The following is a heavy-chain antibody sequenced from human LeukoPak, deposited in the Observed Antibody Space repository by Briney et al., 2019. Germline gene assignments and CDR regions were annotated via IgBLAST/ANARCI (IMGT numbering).Heavy chain of an antibody. CDR3: ARGPVAGTPTPAPFDY. CDR2: IDTAGDT. D-gene: IGHD6-19*01. V-gene: IGHV3-13*04. J-gene: IGHJ4*02. CDR1: GFTFSSYD. Sequence: SGGSLRLSCAASGFTFSSYDMHCVRQATGKGLEWVSAIDTAGDTYYPGSVKGRFTISRENAKNSLYLQMNSLRAGDTAVYYCARGPVAGTPTPAPFDYWGQGTLVTVSS.